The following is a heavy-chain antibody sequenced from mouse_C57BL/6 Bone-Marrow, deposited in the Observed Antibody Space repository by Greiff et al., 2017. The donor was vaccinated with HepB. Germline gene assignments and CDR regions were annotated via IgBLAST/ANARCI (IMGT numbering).Heavy chain of an antibody. CDR1: GFTFSSYG. V-gene: IGHV5-6*01. J-gene: IGHJ4*01. CDR2: ISSGGSYT. CDR3: ARSTRITTVPYAMDY. Sequence: EVKLVESGGDLVKPGGSLKLSCAASGFTFSSYGMSWVRQTPDKRLEWVATISSGGSYTYYPDSVKGRFTISRDNAKNTLYLQMSSLKSEDTAMYYCARSTRITTVPYAMDYWGQGTSVTVSS. D-gene: IGHD1-1*01.